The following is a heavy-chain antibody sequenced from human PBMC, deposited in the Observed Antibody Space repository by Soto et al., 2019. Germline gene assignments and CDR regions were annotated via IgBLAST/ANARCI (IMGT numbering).Heavy chain of an antibody. CDR3: ARRDGDY. J-gene: IGHJ4*02. CDR2: IHPGDSNT. CDR1: GYTFTSYW. Sequence: PGESLKISCEGSGYTFTSYWIAWVRQMPGKGLEWMGSIHPGDSNTRYNPSFQGQVTISADRSINTAYLRWSSLEASDTAIYYCARRDGDYWGQGTLVTVSS. V-gene: IGHV5-51*01.